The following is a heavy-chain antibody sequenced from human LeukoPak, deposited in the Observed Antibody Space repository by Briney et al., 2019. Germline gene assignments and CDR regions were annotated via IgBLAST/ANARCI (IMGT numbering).Heavy chain of an antibody. D-gene: IGHD3-22*01. Sequence: QAGASLRLSCAASGFTFRKYAMSWVRQAPGKGLEWVSAISGSGGSTYYADSVKDRFTISRDNSKNTLYLQMNSLRAEDTAVYYCARRITMIVVVSHIDYWGQGTLVTVSS. J-gene: IGHJ4*02. V-gene: IGHV3-23*01. CDR1: GFTFRKYA. CDR2: ISGSGGST. CDR3: ARRITMIVVVSHIDY.